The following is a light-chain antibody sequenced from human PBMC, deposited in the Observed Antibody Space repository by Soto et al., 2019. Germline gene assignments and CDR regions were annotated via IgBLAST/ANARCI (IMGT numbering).Light chain of an antibody. J-gene: IGKJ1*01. CDR3: QQSYSTPRT. V-gene: IGKV1-39*01. Sequence: DIQMPQSPSSLSASVGDRVTITCRASQSISSYLNWYQQKPGKAPNLLIYAASSLQSGVPSRFSGSGSGTDFTLTISSLQPEDFATYYCQQSYSTPRTFGQGTKVDIK. CDR2: AAS. CDR1: QSISSY.